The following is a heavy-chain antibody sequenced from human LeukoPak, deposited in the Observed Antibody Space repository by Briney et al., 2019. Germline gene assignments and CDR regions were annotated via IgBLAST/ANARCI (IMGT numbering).Heavy chain of an antibody. Sequence: SETLSLTCAVSGGSIPSSSYYWGWIRQPPGKGLAWIGIIYYSGSTYYNPSLKSRVTISSDTSKNQFSLKLSSVTAADTAVYYCARIYCTGGSCYANYWGQGTLVTVSS. V-gene: IGHV4-39*01. CDR1: GGSIPSSSYY. CDR3: ARIYCTGGSCYANY. D-gene: IGHD2-15*01. J-gene: IGHJ4*02. CDR2: IYYSGST.